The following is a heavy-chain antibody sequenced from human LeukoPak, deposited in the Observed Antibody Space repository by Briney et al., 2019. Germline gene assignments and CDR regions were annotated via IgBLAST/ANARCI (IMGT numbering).Heavy chain of an antibody. D-gene: IGHD4-23*01. CDR1: GYTFTNYA. CDR3: ARSPGGNARTWLDY. J-gene: IGHJ4*02. CDR2: TNGATGNT. Sequence: ASVKVSCKASGYTFTNYALHWVRQAPGQRLEWMGWTNGATGNTRFSQDFQGRLTITTDTSASTAYMELSSLRSEETAVYYCARSPGGNARTWLDYWGQGTLVTVSS. V-gene: IGHV1-3*02.